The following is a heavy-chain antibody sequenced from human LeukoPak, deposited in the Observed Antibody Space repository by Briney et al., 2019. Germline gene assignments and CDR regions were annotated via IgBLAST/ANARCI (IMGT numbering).Heavy chain of an antibody. CDR1: GFTFSSYG. CDR2: ISYDGSNK. Sequence: PGGSLRLSCAASGFTFSSYGMHWVRQAPGKGLEWVAVISYDGSNKYYADSVKGRFTISRDNSKNTLYLQMNSLRAEDMAVYYCANAYYYGSGSQLPDYWGQGTLVTVSS. D-gene: IGHD3-10*01. V-gene: IGHV3-30*18. CDR3: ANAYYYGSGSQLPDY. J-gene: IGHJ4*02.